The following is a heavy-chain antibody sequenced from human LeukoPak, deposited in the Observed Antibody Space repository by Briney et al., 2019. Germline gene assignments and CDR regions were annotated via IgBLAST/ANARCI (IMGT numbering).Heavy chain of an antibody. CDR1: GGSISSSSYY. D-gene: IGHD4-11*01. CDR3: ARGPTVTGWFDH. J-gene: IGHJ5*02. Sequence: SETLSLTCTVSGGSISSSSYYWGWIRQPPGKGLEWIGSIYYSGSTYYNPSLKSRVTISVDTSKNQFSLKLSSVTAADTAVYYCARGPTVTGWFDHWGQGTLVTVSS. V-gene: IGHV4-39*07. CDR2: IYYSGST.